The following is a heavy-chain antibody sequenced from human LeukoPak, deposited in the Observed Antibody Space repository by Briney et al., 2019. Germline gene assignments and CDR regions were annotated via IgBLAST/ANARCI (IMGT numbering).Heavy chain of an antibody. CDR1: GGSFSGYY. CDR2: INHSGST. J-gene: IGHJ5*02. CDR3: ASLAAAGHSNWFDP. Sequence: PSATLSLTCAVYGGSFSGYYWSWIRQPPGKGLEWIGEINHSGSTNYNPSLKSRVTISVDTSKNQFSLKLSSVTAADTAVYYCASLAAAGHSNWFDPWGQGTLVTVSS. V-gene: IGHV4-34*01. D-gene: IGHD6-13*01.